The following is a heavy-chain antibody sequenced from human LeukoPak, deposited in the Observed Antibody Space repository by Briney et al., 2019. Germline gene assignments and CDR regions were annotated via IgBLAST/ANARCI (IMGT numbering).Heavy chain of an antibody. CDR1: GFTFSSYS. J-gene: IGHJ4*02. V-gene: IGHV3-21*01. CDR3: ARDKTSRWFGELLFKD. Sequence: SGGSLRLSCAASGFTFSSYSLNWVRQAPGKGLEWVSSIRFTGSYIYYADSVKGRFTISRDNSKNTLYLQMNSLRAEDTAVYYCARDKTSRWFGELLFKDWGQGTLVTVSS. CDR2: IRFTGSYI. D-gene: IGHD3-10*01.